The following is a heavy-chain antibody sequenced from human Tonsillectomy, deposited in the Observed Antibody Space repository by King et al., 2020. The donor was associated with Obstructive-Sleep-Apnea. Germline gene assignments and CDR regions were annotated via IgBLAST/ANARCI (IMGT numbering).Heavy chain of an antibody. CDR2: IYPGDSDT. Sequence: VQLVESGAEVKKSGESLKISCKGSGYSFTSYWIGWVRQQPGKGLEWMGIIYPGDSDTRYSPAFQGQVTILADKSISTAYLQWSSLKASDTAMYYCARWGSAVAGDNWFDPWGRGTLVSVSS. J-gene: IGHJ5*02. D-gene: IGHD6-19*01. CDR1: GYSFTSYW. V-gene: IGHV5-51*01. CDR3: ARWGSAVAGDNWFDP.